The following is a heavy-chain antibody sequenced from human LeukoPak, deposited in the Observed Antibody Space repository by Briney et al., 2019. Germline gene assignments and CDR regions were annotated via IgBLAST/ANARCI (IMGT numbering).Heavy chain of an antibody. J-gene: IGHJ5*02. D-gene: IGHD1-1*01. CDR2: ISWNSGSI. Sequence: GGSLRLSCAASGFTFDDYAMHWVRQAPGKGLEWVSGISWNSGSIGYADSVKGRFTISRDNAKNSLYLQMNSLRAEDTALYYCARQGGANWLNWFDPWGQGTLVTVSS. CDR3: ARQGGANWLNWFDP. V-gene: IGHV3-9*01. CDR1: GFTFDDYA.